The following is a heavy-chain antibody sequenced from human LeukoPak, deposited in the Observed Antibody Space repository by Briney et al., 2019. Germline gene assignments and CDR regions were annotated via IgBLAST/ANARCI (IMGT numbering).Heavy chain of an antibody. D-gene: IGHD3-10*01. J-gene: IGHJ4*02. CDR3: ARVWFGYFFQ. CDR2: IHTGGTT. V-gene: IGHV3-53*01. CDR1: GIDISYHY. Sequence: GGSLRLSCVASGIDISYHYVGWVRQAPGKGLEWVSVIHTGGTTHYADSVKGRFTISKDNSNNTVFLQMNSVRVEDTAVYYCARVWFGYFFQWGQGVLVTFSS.